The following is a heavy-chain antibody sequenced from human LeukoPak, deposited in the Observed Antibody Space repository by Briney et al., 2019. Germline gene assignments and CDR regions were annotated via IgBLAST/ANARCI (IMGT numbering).Heavy chain of an antibody. V-gene: IGHV3-30*18. Sequence: GGFLRLSCAASGFTFSSYGMHWVRQAPGKGLEWVAVISYDGSNKYYADSVKGRFTISRDNSKNTLYLQMNSLRAEDTAVYYCAKDYYLRSDYGRLFDYWGQGTLVTVSS. D-gene: IGHD4/OR15-4a*01. J-gene: IGHJ4*02. CDR2: ISYDGSNK. CDR1: GFTFSSYG. CDR3: AKDYYLRSDYGRLFDY.